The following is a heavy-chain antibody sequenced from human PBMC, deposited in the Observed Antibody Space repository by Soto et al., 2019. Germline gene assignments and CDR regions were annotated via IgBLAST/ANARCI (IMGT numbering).Heavy chain of an antibody. D-gene: IGHD3-10*01. Sequence: EVQLVESGGGLVQPGGSLRLSCAASGFTFSSYWIHWVRQGPGKGLVWVSRINTDVSRTNYADSVKGRFTISRDNAKNTVYLQVNSLRDEDTALYFCVRGASGRYYMDVWGKGTTVTVSS. CDR1: GFTFSSYW. CDR3: VRGASGRYYMDV. CDR2: INTDVSRT. V-gene: IGHV3-74*01. J-gene: IGHJ6*03.